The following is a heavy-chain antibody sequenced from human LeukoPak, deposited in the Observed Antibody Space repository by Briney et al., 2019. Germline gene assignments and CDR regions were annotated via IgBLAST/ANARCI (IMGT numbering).Heavy chain of an antibody. Sequence: GASVKVSCRASGYTFTGYYMHWVRQAPGQGLEWMGWINPNSGGTNYAQKFQGRVTMTRDTSISTAYMELSRLRSDDTAVYYCARGGTNWGCYFDYWGQGTLVTVSS. CDR1: GYTFTGYY. CDR2: INPNSGGT. V-gene: IGHV1-2*02. D-gene: IGHD7-27*01. J-gene: IGHJ4*02. CDR3: ARGGTNWGCYFDY.